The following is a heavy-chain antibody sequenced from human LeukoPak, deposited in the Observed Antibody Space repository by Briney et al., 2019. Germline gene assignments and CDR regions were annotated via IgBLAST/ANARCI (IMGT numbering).Heavy chain of an antibody. V-gene: IGHV4-61*01. Sequence: PSETLSLTCTVSGGSVSSGSYYWSWIRQPPGKGLEWIGYIYYSGSTNYNPSLKSRVTISVDTSKNQFSLKLSSVTAADTAVYYCARDPSFDIRGQGTMVTVSS. CDR1: GGSVSSGSYY. CDR3: ARDPSFDI. CDR2: IYYSGST. J-gene: IGHJ3*02.